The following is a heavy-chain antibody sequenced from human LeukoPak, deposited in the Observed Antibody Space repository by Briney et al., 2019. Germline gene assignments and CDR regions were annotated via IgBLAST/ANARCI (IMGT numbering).Heavy chain of an antibody. CDR2: ISSSSSTI. CDR1: GFTFSSYS. CDR3: ARDTYASGSYYYDY. J-gene: IGHJ4*02. D-gene: IGHD3-10*01. V-gene: IGHV3-48*01. Sequence: GGSLRLSCAASGFTFSSYSMNWVRQAPGQGLEWVSYISSSSSTIYYADSVKGRFTISRDNAKNSLYLQMNSLRAEDTAVYYCARDTYASGSYYYDYWGQGTLVTVSS.